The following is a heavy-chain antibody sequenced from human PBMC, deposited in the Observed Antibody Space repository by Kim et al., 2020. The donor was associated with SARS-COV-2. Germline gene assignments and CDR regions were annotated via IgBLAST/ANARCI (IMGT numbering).Heavy chain of an antibody. CDR3: VRARIAVAGRRYGMDV. Sequence: GSLRLSCAASGFTFSDHYMDWVRQAPGKGLEWVGRIRNKANSYTTEYAASVKGRFTISRDDSKNSLYLQMNSLKTEDTAVYYCVRARIAVAGRRYGMDVWGQGTTVTVSS. CDR2: IRNKANSYTT. V-gene: IGHV3-72*01. CDR1: GFTFSDHY. D-gene: IGHD6-19*01. J-gene: IGHJ6*02.